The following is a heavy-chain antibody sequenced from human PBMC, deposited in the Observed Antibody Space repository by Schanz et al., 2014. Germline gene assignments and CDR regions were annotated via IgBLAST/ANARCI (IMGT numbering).Heavy chain of an antibody. CDR2: VYMSAAST. Sequence: EVQLVESGGCLIQPGGSLRLSCAVSGFTVSSNYMSWVRQAPGKGLEWVSTVYMSAASTRCADSVKGRFIISRDSSKNTLFLQMNSLRPEDTALYFCARDEGRDGYNLAFDVWGQGTLVTVSS. D-gene: IGHD5-12*01. CDR3: ARDEGRDGYNLAFDV. V-gene: IGHV3-53*01. J-gene: IGHJ3*01. CDR1: GFTVSSNY.